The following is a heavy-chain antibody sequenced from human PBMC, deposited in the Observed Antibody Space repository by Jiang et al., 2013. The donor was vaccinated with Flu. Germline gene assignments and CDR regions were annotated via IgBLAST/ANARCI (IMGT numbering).Heavy chain of an antibody. Sequence: GAEVKKPGASVEVSCKTSGYTFTKFTMHWVRQAPGQRLEWMGWIHPGNGNTKYSQKFQGRVTITSDTSASTVYVELSGLRSEDTAVYFCARDDGTTWLQDSWGQGTLVTVSS. CDR2: IHPGNGNT. CDR1: GYTFTKFT. D-gene: IGHD1/OR15-1a*01. V-gene: IGHV1-3*01. J-gene: IGHJ4*02. CDR3: ARDDGTTWLQDS.